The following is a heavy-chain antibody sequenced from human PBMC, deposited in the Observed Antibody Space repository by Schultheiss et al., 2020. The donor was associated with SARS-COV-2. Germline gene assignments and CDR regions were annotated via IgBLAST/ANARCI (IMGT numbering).Heavy chain of an antibody. CDR3: AKDFWEGVIITGDAPPDY. V-gene: IGHV3-30*18. CDR1: GFTFSSYG. Sequence: SLKISCAASGFTFSSYGMHWVRQAPGKGLEWVAVISYDGSNKYYADSVKGRFTISRDNSKNTLYLQMNSLRAEDTAVYYCAKDFWEGVIITGDAPPDYWGQGTLVTVSS. D-gene: IGHD3-10*01. J-gene: IGHJ4*02. CDR2: ISYDGSNK.